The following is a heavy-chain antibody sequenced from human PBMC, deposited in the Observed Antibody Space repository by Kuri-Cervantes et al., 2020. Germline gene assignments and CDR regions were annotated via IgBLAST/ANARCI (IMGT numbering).Heavy chain of an antibody. D-gene: IGHD2-2*01. V-gene: IGHV1-18*01. CDR2: ISAYTGDT. Sequence: ASVKVSCKASGYTFINNGISWVRQAPGQGLEWLGWISAYTGDTNYAQKLQDRLTMTTDTSTSTAYMELRSLTSDDTAVYYCAREHPRYAGGDHWGQGTLVTVSS. CDR3: AREHPRYAGGDH. CDR1: GYTFINNG. J-gene: IGHJ4*02.